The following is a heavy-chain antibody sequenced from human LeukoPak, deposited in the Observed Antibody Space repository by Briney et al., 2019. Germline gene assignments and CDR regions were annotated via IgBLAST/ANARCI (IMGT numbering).Heavy chain of an antibody. D-gene: IGHD1-14*01. V-gene: IGHV3-9*01. CDR2: ISWNSGSI. J-gene: IGHJ4*02. CDR3: ARDWGLRFNRFDY. Sequence: PGGPLRLSCAASGFTFDDYAMHWVRQAPGKGLEWVSGISWNSGSIGYADSVKGRFTISRDNAKNSLYLQMNSLRAEDTAVYYCARDWGLRFNRFDYWGQGTLVTVSS. CDR1: GFTFDDYA.